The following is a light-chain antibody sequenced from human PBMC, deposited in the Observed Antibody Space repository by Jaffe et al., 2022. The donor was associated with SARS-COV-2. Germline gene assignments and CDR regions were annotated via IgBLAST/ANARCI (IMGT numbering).Light chain of an antibody. V-gene: IGLV2-14*01. Sequence: QSALTQPASVSGSPGQSITISCTGTSSDVGAYNYVSWYQQHPGKAPKLMIYEVSNRPSGVPDRFSGSKSGNTASLTISGLQAEDEADYYCSSYTSSSTLVFGGGTKLTVL. CDR2: EVS. J-gene: IGLJ2*01. CDR1: SSDVGAYNY. CDR3: SSYTSSSTLV.